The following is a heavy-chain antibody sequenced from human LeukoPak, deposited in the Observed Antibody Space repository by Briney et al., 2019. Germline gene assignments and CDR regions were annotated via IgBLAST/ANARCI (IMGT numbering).Heavy chain of an antibody. D-gene: IGHD1-14*01. Sequence: PGGSLRLSCAASGFTFSTYSMNWVRQAPGKGLEWVSYITSSSSSIYYADSVKGRLTISRDNSKNTLYLQMDSLRAEDTAIYYWSKTLNRNPYYYYGLEVWGQGTTVTVSS. J-gene: IGHJ6*01. V-gene: IGHV3-48*01. CDR2: ITSSSSSI. CDR3: SKTLNRNPYYYYGLEV. CDR1: GFTFSTYS.